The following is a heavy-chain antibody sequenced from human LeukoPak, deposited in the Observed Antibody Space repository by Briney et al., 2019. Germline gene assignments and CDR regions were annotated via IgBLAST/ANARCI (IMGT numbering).Heavy chain of an antibody. J-gene: IGHJ4*02. Sequence: SETLSLTCTVSGGSISSYYWSWIRQPPGKGLEWIGYIYYSGSTDYNPSLKSRVTISVDTSKNQFSLRLTSVTAADTAVYYCARGVYIAAAQYAYWGQGTLVTVSS. CDR3: ARGVYIAAAQYAY. CDR1: GGSISSYY. D-gene: IGHD6-13*01. CDR2: IYYSGST. V-gene: IGHV4-59*01.